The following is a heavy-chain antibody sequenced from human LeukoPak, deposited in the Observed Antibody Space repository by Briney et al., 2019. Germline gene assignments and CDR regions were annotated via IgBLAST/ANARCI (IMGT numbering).Heavy chain of an antibody. Sequence: PSETLSLTCAVSGYSISSGYYWGWIRPPPGKGLEWIGSIYHSGSTYYNPSLKSRVTISVDTSKNQFSLKLSSVTAADTAVYYRARQAVVVVAATLNWFDPWGQGTLVTVSS. D-gene: IGHD2-15*01. J-gene: IGHJ5*02. CDR1: GYSISSGYY. V-gene: IGHV4-38-2*01. CDR2: IYHSGST. CDR3: ARQAVVVVAATLNWFDP.